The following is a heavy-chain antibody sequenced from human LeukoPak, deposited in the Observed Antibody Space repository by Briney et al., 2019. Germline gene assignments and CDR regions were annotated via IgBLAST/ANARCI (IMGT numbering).Heavy chain of an antibody. CDR2: IKKDGSEK. CDR1: GFTFSSYW. D-gene: IGHD3-22*01. J-gene: IGHJ4*02. V-gene: IGHV3-7*01. CDR3: ARRSPYYDTSGYSGYFDS. Sequence: GGSLRLSCAASGFTFSSYWMTWVRQAPGKGLEWVANIKKDGSEKYYVDSVKGRFTISRDNAKNSVYLQMNSLRAEDTAVYYCARRSPYYDTSGYSGYFDSWGRGTLVTVSS.